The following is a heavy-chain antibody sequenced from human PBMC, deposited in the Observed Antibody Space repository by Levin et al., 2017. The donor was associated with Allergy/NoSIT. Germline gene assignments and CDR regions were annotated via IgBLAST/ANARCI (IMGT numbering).Heavy chain of an antibody. D-gene: IGHD3-22*01. CDR3: ARAGRDYYDSSGYYWPFDY. CDR2: ISSSGSTI. J-gene: IGHJ4*02. V-gene: IGHV3-11*01. CDR1: GFTFSDYY. Sequence: GESLKISCAASGFTFSDYYMSWIRQAPGKGLEWVSYISSSGSTIYYADSVKGRFTISRDNAKNSLYLQMNSLRAEDTAVYYCARAGRDYYDSSGYYWPFDYWGQGTLVTVSS.